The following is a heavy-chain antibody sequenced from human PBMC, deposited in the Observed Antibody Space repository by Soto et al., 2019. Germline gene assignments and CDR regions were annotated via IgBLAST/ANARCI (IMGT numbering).Heavy chain of an antibody. CDR1: GGSFSGYY. V-gene: IGHV4-34*01. Sequence: SETLSLTCAVYGGSFSGYYWSWIRQPPGKGLEWIGEINHSGSTNYNPSLKSRVTISVDTSKNQFSLKLSSVTAADTAVYYCARGGDYYDSSGSFDYWGQGTLVTVS. J-gene: IGHJ4*02. CDR3: ARGGDYYDSSGSFDY. CDR2: INHSGST. D-gene: IGHD3-22*01.